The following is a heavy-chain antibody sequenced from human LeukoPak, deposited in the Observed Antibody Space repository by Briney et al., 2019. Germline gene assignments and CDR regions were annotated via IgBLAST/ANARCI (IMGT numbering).Heavy chain of an antibody. D-gene: IGHD3-3*02. CDR1: GFTFSSYG. Sequence: PGGSLRLSCAASGFTFSSYGMSWVRQAPGKGLEWVSAISGSGGSTYYADSVKGRFTISRDNSKSTLYLQMNSLRAEDTALYYCAKDLSALLPGAHNYMDVWGKGTTVTISS. V-gene: IGHV3-23*01. CDR3: AKDLSALLPGAHNYMDV. J-gene: IGHJ6*03. CDR2: ISGSGGST.